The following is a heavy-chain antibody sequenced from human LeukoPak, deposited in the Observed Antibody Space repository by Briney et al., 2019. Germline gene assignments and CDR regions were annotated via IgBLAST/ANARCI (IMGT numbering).Heavy chain of an antibody. J-gene: IGHJ5*02. CDR1: GFTFDDYG. V-gene: IGHV3-20*04. Sequence: GGSLRLSCAASGFTFDDYGMSWVRQAPGKGLEWVSGINWNGGSTGYADSVKGRFTISRDNAKNSLYLQMNSLRAEDTALYYCAKGPYYYGSGSYFDPWGQGTLVTVSS. CDR2: INWNGGST. CDR3: AKGPYYYGSGSYFDP. D-gene: IGHD3-10*01.